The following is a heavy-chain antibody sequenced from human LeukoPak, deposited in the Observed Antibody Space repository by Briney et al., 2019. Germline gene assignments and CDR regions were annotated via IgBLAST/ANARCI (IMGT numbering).Heavy chain of an antibody. CDR2: IHYSGRT. CDR3: ARDLTTITATSNWFDP. Sequence: SETLSLTCTVSGASISSYYWSWIRQPPGKGLEWITYIHYSGRTHYNPSLKSRVTISVDTSKNQFSLKLSSVTAADTAVYYCARDLTTITATSNWFDPWGQGTLDTVSS. V-gene: IGHV4-59*12. D-gene: IGHD1-14*01. J-gene: IGHJ5*02. CDR1: GASISSYY.